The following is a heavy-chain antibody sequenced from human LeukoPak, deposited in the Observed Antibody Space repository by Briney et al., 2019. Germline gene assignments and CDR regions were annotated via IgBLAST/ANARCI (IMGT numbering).Heavy chain of an antibody. Sequence: SETLSLTCTVSGFSINTDYWTWPRQFPGKGLEWIGYIHYSGSTTYNPSLESRVTISVDTSKNQFSLKLTSVTSADTAVYFCARDAGANAYWGQGALVTVSS. D-gene: IGHD4/OR15-4a*01. CDR3: ARDAGANAY. J-gene: IGHJ4*02. CDR2: IHYSGST. CDR1: GFSINTDY. V-gene: IGHV4-59*01.